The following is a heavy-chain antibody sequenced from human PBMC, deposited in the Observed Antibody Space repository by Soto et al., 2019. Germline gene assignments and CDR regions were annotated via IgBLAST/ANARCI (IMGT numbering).Heavy chain of an antibody. V-gene: IGHV3-23*01. CDR3: AKDRMVYARFPFYMDV. D-gene: IGHD2-8*01. Sequence: GEDLRHRYAASGFTFSRYAMSWVRQAPGKGLEWVSAISGSGGSTYYADSVKGRFTISRDNSKNTLYLQMNSLRAEDTAVYYCAKDRMVYARFPFYMDVWGKGTPVTVSS. CDR1: GFTFSRYA. CDR2: ISGSGGST. J-gene: IGHJ6*03.